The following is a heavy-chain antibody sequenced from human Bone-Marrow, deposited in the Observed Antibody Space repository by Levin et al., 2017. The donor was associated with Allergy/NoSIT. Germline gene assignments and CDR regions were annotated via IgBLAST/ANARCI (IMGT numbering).Heavy chain of an antibody. CDR2: IIPVFGTA. Sequence: EASVKVSCKTSGGTFSTYTIAWVRQAPGQGLEWMGGIIPVFGTADSAQKFEGRVTITADESTTTAYMDLSSLRSEDTAIYYCARSSEKYTYARVWFDSWGQGTLVTVSS. D-gene: IGHD5-18*01. CDR3: ARSSEKYTYARVWFDS. J-gene: IGHJ5*01. V-gene: IGHV1-69*13. CDR1: GGTFSTYT.